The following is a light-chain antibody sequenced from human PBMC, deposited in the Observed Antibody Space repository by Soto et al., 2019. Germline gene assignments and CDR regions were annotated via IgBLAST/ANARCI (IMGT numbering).Light chain of an antibody. J-gene: IGKJ5*01. CDR2: DAS. CDR1: QSISIW. V-gene: IGKV1-5*01. CDR3: QQYNSYPIT. Sequence: DIKMTQCPSTLSASVGDRGISTGWASQSISIWLAWYQQKPGKAPKVLIWDASSLQRGVPSRFSGSGSGTEFILTISSLQPDDFATYYCQQYNSYPITFGQGTRLEIK.